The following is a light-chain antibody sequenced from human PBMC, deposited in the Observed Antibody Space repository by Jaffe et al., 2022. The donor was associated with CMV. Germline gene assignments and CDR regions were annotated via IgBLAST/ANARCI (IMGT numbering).Light chain of an antibody. CDR1: QSISWW. Sequence: DIQMTQSPSTLSASIGDRVTITCRASQSISWWLAWYQQKPGKAPKLLIYKASSLQSGVPSRFSGSGSETEFTLTISSLQPDDFATYYCQNYNGYSWTFGQGTKVEMK. V-gene: IGKV1-5*03. CDR2: KAS. CDR3: QNYNGYSWT. J-gene: IGKJ1*01.